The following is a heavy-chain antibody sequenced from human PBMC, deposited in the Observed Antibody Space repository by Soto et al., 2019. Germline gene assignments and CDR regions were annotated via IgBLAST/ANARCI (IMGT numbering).Heavy chain of an antibody. J-gene: IGHJ3*02. V-gene: IGHV3-33*01. CDR2: IWYDGSNK. Sequence: GGSLRLSCAASGFTFSSYGMHWVRQAPGKGLEWVAVIWYDGSNKYYADSVKGRFTISRDNSKNTLYLQMNSLRAEDTAVYYCARASARLDAFDIWGQGTMVTVSS. CDR3: ARASARLDAFDI. CDR1: GFTFSSYG.